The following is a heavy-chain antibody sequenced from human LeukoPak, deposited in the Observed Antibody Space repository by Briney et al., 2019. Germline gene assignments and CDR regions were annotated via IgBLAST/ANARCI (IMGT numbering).Heavy chain of an antibody. Sequence: KNSQTLSLTCAISGDSVSSNSAAWKWIRQSPSRGLEWLGRTYYRSMWYNDYAVSVKGRITIKPDTSKNQFSLQLNSVTPEDTAVYYCVGQTGYGMDVWGQGTTVTVSS. J-gene: IGHJ6*02. V-gene: IGHV6-1*01. CDR3: VGQTGYGMDV. CDR1: GDSVSSNSAA. CDR2: TYYRSMWYN.